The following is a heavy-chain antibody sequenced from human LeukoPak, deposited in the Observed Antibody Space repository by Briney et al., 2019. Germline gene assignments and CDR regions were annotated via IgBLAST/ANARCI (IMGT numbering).Heavy chain of an antibody. J-gene: IGHJ3*02. CDR2: ITGSDGRT. D-gene: IGHD2-21*01. CDR1: GFTFSSYG. Sequence: GGSLRLSCAASGFTFSSYGMSRVRQAPGKGLEWVSYITGSDGRTWYADSVKGRLTISRDNSKNTLYLQMNSLRAEDTALYYCARDRRFPDDVFDIWGQGTLVTVSS. CDR3: ARDRRFPDDVFDI. V-gene: IGHV3-23*01.